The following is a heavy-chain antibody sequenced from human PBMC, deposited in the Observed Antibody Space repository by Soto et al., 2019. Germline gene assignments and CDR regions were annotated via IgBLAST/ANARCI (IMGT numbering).Heavy chain of an antibody. V-gene: IGHV3-30-3*01. Sequence: QVQLVESGGGVVQPGRSLRLSCAASGFTFSSYAMHWVRQAPGKGLEWVAVISYDGSNKYYAVSVKGRFTISRDNSKNTLYLQMNSLSAEDTAVYSCARDLLGTADSGDHYGMDVWGQGTTVTVSS. CDR2: ISYDGSNK. CDR3: ARDLLGTADSGDHYGMDV. J-gene: IGHJ6*02. CDR1: GFTFSSYA. D-gene: IGHD2-15*01.